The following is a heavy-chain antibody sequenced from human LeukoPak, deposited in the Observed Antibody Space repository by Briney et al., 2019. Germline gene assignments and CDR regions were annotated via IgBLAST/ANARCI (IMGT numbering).Heavy chain of an antibody. V-gene: IGHV3-21*01. CDR3: ARVVGATASAVDY. D-gene: IGHD1-26*01. J-gene: IGHJ4*02. Sequence: PGGSLRLSCAASGYTFSSYSMNWVRQAPGKGLEWVSSISSSSSYIYYAYSVKGRFTISRDNAKNSLYLQMHSLRAEDTAVSYCARVVGATASAVDYWGQGTLVTVSS. CDR2: ISSSSSYI. CDR1: GYTFSSYS.